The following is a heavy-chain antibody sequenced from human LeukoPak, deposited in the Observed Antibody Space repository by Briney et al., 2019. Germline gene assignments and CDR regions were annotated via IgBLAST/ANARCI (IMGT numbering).Heavy chain of an antibody. CDR3: AKDVNFDWLLPDY. D-gene: IGHD3-9*01. J-gene: IGHJ4*02. CDR2: ISYDGSNK. Sequence: PGRSLRLSCAASGFTFSSYGMHWVRQAPGKGLEWVAVISYDGSNKYYADSVKGRFTISRDNSKNTLYLQMNSLRAEDMAVYYCAKDVNFDWLLPDYWGQGTLVTVSS. CDR1: GFTFSSYG. V-gene: IGHV3-30*18.